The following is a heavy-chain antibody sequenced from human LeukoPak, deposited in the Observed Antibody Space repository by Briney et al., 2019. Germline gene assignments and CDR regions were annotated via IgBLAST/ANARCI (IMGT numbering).Heavy chain of an antibody. CDR2: INSDGSST. D-gene: IGHD3-10*01. Sequence: GGSLRLSCAASGFTFSSYWMHWVRQAPGKGLVWVSRINSDGSSTSYADSVKGRFTISRDNAKNTLYLQMNSLRAEDTAVYYCAREGGSGSYYRGYNWFDPWGQGTLVTVSS. CDR3: AREGGSGSYYRGYNWFDP. J-gene: IGHJ5*02. V-gene: IGHV3-74*01. CDR1: GFTFSSYW.